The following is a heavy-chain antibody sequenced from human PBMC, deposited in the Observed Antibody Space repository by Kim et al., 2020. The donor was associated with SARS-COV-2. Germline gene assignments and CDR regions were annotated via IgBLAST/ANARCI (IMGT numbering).Heavy chain of an antibody. D-gene: IGHD2-21*01. V-gene: IGHV1-3*01. Sequence: ASVKVSCKASGYTFKSYPINWLRQAPGQRLEWMGWVNAATDKTKYSQKFQGRVTITIDTSANTAYMDLSSLTSEDTAIYYCARDMNPTFYYYCAQGTRIT. CDR2: VNAATDKT. CDR3: ARDMNPTFYYY. J-gene: IGHJ4*02. CDR1: GYTFKSYP.